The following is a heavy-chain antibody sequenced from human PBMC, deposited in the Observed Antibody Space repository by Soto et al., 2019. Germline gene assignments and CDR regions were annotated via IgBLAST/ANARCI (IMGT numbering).Heavy chain of an antibody. CDR1: GGSFSGYY. CDR3: ARNIVVVTADAEYFQH. V-gene: IGHV4-34*01. D-gene: IGHD2-21*02. J-gene: IGHJ1*01. Sequence: SETLSLTCAFYGGSFSGYYWSWIRQPPGKGLEWIGEINHSGSTNYNPSLKSRVTISVDTSKNQFSLKLSSVTAADTAVYYCARNIVVVTADAEYFQHWGQGTLVTVSS. CDR2: INHSGST.